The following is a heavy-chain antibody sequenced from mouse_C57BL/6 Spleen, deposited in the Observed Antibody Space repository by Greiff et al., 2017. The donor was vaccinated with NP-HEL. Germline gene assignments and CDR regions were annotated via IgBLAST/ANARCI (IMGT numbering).Heavy chain of an antibody. J-gene: IGHJ4*01. CDR1: GYTFTSYW. CDR3: ARYPSSYDYAMDY. V-gene: IGHV1-7*01. Sequence: QVQLQQSGAELAKPGASVKLSCKASGYTFTSYWMHWVKQRPGQGLEWIGYINPSSGYTKYNQKFKDKATLTADKSSSTAYMQLSSLTYEDSAVYYCARYPSSYDYAMDYWGQGTSVTVSS. D-gene: IGHD1-1*01. CDR2: INPSSGYT.